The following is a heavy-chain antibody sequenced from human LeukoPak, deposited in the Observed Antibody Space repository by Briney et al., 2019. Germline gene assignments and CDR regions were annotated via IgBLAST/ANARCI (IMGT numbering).Heavy chain of an antibody. CDR3: ARDRPRLAARPLDY. V-gene: IGHV1-2*02. D-gene: IGHD6-6*01. CDR2: INPNSGGT. J-gene: IGHJ4*02. CDR1: GYTFTGYY. Sequence: GASVKVSCKASGYTFTGYYMHWVRQAPGQGLEWMGWINPNSGGTNYAQNFQGRVTMTRDTSISTAYMELSRLRSDDTAVYYCARDRPRLAARPLDYWGQGTLVTVSS.